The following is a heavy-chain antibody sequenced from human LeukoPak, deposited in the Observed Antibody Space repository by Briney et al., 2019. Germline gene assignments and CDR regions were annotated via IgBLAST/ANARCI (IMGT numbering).Heavy chain of an antibody. D-gene: IGHD3-10*01. CDR3: ARDRAGAQSWVALDP. Sequence: GASVKVSCKASGDTFSNYALTWVRQAPGQGLEWMGGIIPRFGTPDYAQKFQGRVTITTDGSTSAAYMELSSLRPEDTALYYCARDRAGAQSWVALDPWGQGTLVTVSS. CDR1: GDTFSNYA. J-gene: IGHJ5*02. V-gene: IGHV1-69*05. CDR2: IIPRFGTP.